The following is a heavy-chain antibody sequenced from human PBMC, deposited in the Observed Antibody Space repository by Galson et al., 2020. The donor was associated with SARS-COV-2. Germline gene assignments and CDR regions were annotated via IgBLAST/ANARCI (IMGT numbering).Heavy chain of an antibody. V-gene: IGHV5-51*01. D-gene: IGHD6-19*01. CDR2: IYPGDSDT. CDR1: GYSFTSYW. J-gene: IGHJ6*03. Sequence: GESLKISCKGSGYSFTSYWIGWVRQMPGKGLEWMGIIYPGDSDTRYSPSFQGQVTISADKSISTAYLQWSSLKASDTAMYYCARHQASSYSSGWYVYSYYMDVWGKGTTVTVSS. CDR3: ARHQASSYSSGWYVYSYYMDV.